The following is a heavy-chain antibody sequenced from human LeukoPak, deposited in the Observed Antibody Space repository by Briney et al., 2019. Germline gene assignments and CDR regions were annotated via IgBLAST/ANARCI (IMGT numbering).Heavy chain of an antibody. V-gene: IGHV4-61*02. J-gene: IGHJ4*02. CDR2: IYTSGST. Sequence: PSETLSLTCTVSGDSISSGSYYWSWIRQPAGKGLEWIGRIYTSGSTNYNPSLKSRVTISVDTSKNQFSLKLSSVTAADTAVYYCASAKTDFWSGYYSYWGQGTLVTVSS. CDR3: ASAKTDFWSGYYSY. CDR1: GDSISSGSYY. D-gene: IGHD3-3*01.